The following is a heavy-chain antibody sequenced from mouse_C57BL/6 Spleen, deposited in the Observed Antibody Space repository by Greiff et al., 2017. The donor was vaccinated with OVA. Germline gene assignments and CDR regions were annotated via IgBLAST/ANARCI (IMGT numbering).Heavy chain of an antibody. CDR3: AREDGYLRYFDY. CDR2: IYPGSGST. Sequence: VQLQQPGAELVKPGASVKMSCKASGYTFTSYWITWVKQRPGQGLEWIGDIYPGSGSTNYNEKFKSKATLTVDTSSSTAYMQLSSLTSEDSAVYYCAREDGYLRYFDYWGQGTTLTVSS. D-gene: IGHD2-3*01. CDR1: GYTFTSYW. V-gene: IGHV1-55*01. J-gene: IGHJ2*01.